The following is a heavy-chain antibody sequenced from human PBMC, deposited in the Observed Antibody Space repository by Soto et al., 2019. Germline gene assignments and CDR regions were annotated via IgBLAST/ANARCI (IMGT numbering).Heavy chain of an antibody. CDR1: GGSISSGGYY. J-gene: IGHJ5*02. V-gene: IGHV4-31*03. Sequence: SLSLTCPVSGGSISSGGYYWSWIRQHPGKGLEWIGYIYYSGRTYYNPSLHSRVSIAVDTTENQFSLKLNSVTAADTSVYYCARGSFSSSSSWFDPWGRGTLVTVYS. CDR2: IYYSGRT. CDR3: ARGSFSSSSSWFDP. D-gene: IGHD6-6*01.